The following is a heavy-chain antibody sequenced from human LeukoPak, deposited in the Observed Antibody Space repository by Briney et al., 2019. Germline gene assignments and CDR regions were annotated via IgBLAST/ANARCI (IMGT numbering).Heavy chain of an antibody. CDR3: ARDPGSNDGMDV. CDR1: GGSISSYY. V-gene: IGHV4-59*01. CDR2: IYYSGST. Sequence: PSETLSLTCTVSGGSISSYYWSWIRQPPGKGLEWIGYIYYSGSTNYNPSLKSRVTVSVDTSKNQFSLKLSSVTAADTAVHYCARDPGSNDGMDVWGQGITVTVSS. J-gene: IGHJ6*02.